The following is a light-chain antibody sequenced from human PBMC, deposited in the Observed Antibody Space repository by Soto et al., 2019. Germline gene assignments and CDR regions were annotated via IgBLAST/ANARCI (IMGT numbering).Light chain of an antibody. V-gene: IGLV2-14*01. J-gene: IGLJ1*01. CDR2: EVS. CDR3: SSFTSAYTVV. Sequence: QPALTQPACVTESPGQSIASSCTGTSNDVGGYNYVSWYQQHPGKAPKLLISEVSIRPSGVSDRFSGSKSGNTASLTISGLQTEDEADYYCSSFTSAYTVVFGSGTKVTVL. CDR1: SNDVGGYNY.